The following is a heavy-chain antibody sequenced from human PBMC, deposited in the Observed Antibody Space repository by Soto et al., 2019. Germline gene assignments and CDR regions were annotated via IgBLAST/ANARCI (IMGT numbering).Heavy chain of an antibody. Sequence: GGSLRLSCAASGFTFSSYSMNWVRQAPGKGLEWVSSISSSSSYIYYADSVKGRFTISRDNAKNSLYLQMISLRSEDTAVYYCARGLNDFWSGYSYGMDVWGLGTTVTVSS. CDR1: GFTFSSYS. CDR3: ARGLNDFWSGYSYGMDV. J-gene: IGHJ6*02. D-gene: IGHD3-3*01. V-gene: IGHV3-21*01. CDR2: ISSSSSYI.